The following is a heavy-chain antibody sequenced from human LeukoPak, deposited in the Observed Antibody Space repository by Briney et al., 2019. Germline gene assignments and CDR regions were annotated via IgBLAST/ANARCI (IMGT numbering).Heavy chain of an antibody. CDR3: TTSHPFGYGDYR. CDR2: IKSKTDGGTT. D-gene: IGHD4-17*01. V-gene: IGHV3-15*01. CDR1: GFTFTNFA. Sequence: PGGSLRLSCAASGFTFTNFAMHWVRQAPGKGLEWVGRIKSKTDGGTTDYAAPVKGRFTISRDDSKNTLYLQMNSLKTEDTAVYYCTTSHPFGYGDYRGGQGTLVTVSS. J-gene: IGHJ4*02.